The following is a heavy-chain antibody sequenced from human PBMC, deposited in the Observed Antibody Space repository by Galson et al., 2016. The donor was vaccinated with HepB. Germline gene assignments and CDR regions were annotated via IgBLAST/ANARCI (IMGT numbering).Heavy chain of an antibody. Sequence: SLRLSCAAAGFNFYGYWMSWVRQAPGRGLEWMAYIREDSFEKYYMESVKGRFTISRDNAKSSLFLQMNYLTAEDTGVYYCARGIMAAHWGMDVWGQGTTVTVSS. V-gene: IGHV3-7*03. CDR1: GFNFYGYW. D-gene: IGHD3-16*01. CDR2: IREDSFEK. CDR3: ARGIMAAHWGMDV. J-gene: IGHJ6*02.